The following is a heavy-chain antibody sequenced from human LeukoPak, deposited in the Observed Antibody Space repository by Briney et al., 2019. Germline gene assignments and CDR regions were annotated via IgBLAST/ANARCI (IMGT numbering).Heavy chain of an antibody. CDR2: IYYSGST. V-gene: IGHV4-59*01. D-gene: IGHD3-10*01. CDR3: ARGEYWFDP. J-gene: IGHJ5*02. CDR1: GGSISSYY. Sequence: SETLSLTCTVSGGSISSYYWSWIRQPPGKGLEWIGYIYYSGSTNYNPSLKSRVTISVDTSKNQFSLKLSSVTAADTAVYYCARGEYWFDPWGQGTLVTVSS.